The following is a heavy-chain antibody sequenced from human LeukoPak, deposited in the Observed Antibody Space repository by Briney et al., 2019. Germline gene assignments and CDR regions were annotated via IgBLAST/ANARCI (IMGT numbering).Heavy chain of an antibody. CDR2: ISYDGSNK. CDR1: GFTFSSYG. D-gene: IGHD3-9*01. V-gene: IGHV3-30*03. J-gene: IGHJ6*03. Sequence: GGSLRLSCAASGFTFSSYGMHWVRQAPGKGLEWVAVISYDGSNKYYADSVKGRFTISRDNSKNTLYLQMNSLRAEDTAVYYCARALTRYFDWLPTGDYYYYYMDVWGKGTTVTVSS. CDR3: ARALTRYFDWLPTGDYYYYYMDV.